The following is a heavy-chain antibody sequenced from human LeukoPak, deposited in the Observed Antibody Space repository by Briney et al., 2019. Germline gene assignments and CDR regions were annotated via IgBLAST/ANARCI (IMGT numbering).Heavy chain of an antibody. Sequence: PSQTLSLTCTVSGGSPSSGGYYWSWIRQHPGKGLEWIGYIYYSGGTYYNPSLKSRVTISVDTSKNQFSLKLSSVTAAETAVYYCARDYCDSSGSCGIDYWGQGTLVTVSS. CDR1: GGSPSSGGYY. D-gene: IGHD3-22*01. CDR3: ARDYCDSSGSCGIDY. CDR2: IYYSGGT. V-gene: IGHV4-31*03. J-gene: IGHJ4*02.